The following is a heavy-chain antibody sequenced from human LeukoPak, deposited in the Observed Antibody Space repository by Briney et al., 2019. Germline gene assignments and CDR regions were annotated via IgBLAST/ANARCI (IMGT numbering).Heavy chain of an antibody. CDR2: IYHSGST. CDR1: GFSISSGYY. D-gene: IGHD4-17*01. Sequence: PSETLSLTCTVSGFSISSGYYWGRIRQPPGKGLEWIGNIYHSGSTYYNPSLKSRVTISVDTSKNQFSLKLSSVTAADTAVYYCASYLMTTVTTFAFDIWGQGTMVTVSS. V-gene: IGHV4-38-2*02. CDR3: ASYLMTTVTTFAFDI. J-gene: IGHJ3*02.